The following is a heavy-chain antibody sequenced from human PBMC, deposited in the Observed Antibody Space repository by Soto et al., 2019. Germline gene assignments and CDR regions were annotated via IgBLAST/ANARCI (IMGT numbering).Heavy chain of an antibody. CDR1: GFTFSSYS. D-gene: IGHD4-17*01. CDR3: ARDSIYGDYVYGWFDP. V-gene: IGHV3-21*01. Sequence: GGSLRLSCAASGFTFSSYSMNWVRQAPGKGLEWVSSISSSSYIYYADSVKGRFTISRDNAKNSLYLQMNSLRAEDTAVYYCARDSIYGDYVYGWFDPWGQGTLVTVSS. CDR2: ISSSSYI. J-gene: IGHJ5*02.